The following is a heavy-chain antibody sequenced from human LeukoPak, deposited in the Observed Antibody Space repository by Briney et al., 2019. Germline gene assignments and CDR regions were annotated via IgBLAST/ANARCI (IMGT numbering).Heavy chain of an antibody. D-gene: IGHD6-19*01. V-gene: IGHV1-69*06. J-gene: IGHJ6*03. CDR1: GGTFSSYA. CDR3: ARLGSIAVAGTSMDV. Sequence: GASVKVSCKASGGTFSSYAISWVRQAPGQGLEWMGGIIPIFGTANYAQKFQGRVTITADKSTSTAYMELSSLRSEDTAVYYCARLGSIAVAGTSMDVWGKGTTVTVSS. CDR2: IIPIFGTA.